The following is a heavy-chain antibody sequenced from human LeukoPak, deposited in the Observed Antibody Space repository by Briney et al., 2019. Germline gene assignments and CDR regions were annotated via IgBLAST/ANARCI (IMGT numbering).Heavy chain of an antibody. Sequence: GGSLRLSCAASGFTVSNYWMSWVRQAPGKGLEWVANIKQDGSETYYVDSVKGRFTISRDNSKNTLYLQMNSLRAEDTAVYYCAKDSFYDSSGYYVYWGQGTLVTVSS. CDR1: GFTVSNYW. CDR3: AKDSFYDSSGYYVY. CDR2: IKQDGSET. D-gene: IGHD3-22*01. J-gene: IGHJ4*02. V-gene: IGHV3-7*03.